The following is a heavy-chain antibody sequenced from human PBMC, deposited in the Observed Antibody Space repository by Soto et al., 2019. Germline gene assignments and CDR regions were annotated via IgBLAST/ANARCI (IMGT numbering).Heavy chain of an antibody. CDR1: GYIFVNCG. V-gene: IGHV1-18*01. Sequence: QVQLVQSGDEVKKPGASVKVSCKASGYIFVNCGIAWVRQGTGQGLEWMGWISPYTGNTHSATKVQGRLTMTTDTSTSTAYMDLGSLTSDDTAVYYCVMVDNYVTPTPQDVWGQGTTVTVSS. CDR2: ISPYTGNT. D-gene: IGHD3-16*01. CDR3: VMVDNYVTPTPQDV. J-gene: IGHJ6*02.